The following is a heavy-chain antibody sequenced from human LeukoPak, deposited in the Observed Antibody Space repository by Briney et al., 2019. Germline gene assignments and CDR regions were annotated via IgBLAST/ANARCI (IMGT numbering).Heavy chain of an antibody. CDR2: IYFSGIT. CDR3: ARARSTDYRPGWYFDY. CDR1: GDSITNRSHY. Sequence: SETLSLTCAVSGDSITNRSHYWAWIRQSPEKGLEWIATIYFSGITYYNHFLKSRVTISVDTSKNQFSLKLSSVTAADTAVYYCARARSTDYRPGWYFDYWGQGTLVTVSS. D-gene: IGHD3-16*01. V-gene: IGHV4-39*07. J-gene: IGHJ4*02.